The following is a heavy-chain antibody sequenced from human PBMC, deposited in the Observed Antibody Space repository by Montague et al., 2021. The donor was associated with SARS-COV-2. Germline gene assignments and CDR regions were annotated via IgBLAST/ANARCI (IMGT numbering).Heavy chain of an antibody. CDR3: ARGYRRITIFGVVIYDAFDI. V-gene: IGHV4-4*02. J-gene: IGHJ3*02. CDR2: IYHSGST. D-gene: IGHD3-3*01. Sequence: SETLSLTCAVSGGSISGSNWWSWVRQPPGKGLEWIGEIYHSGSTNYTPSLKSRVTISVDNSKNQFSLKLSSVTAADTAVYYCARGYRRITIFGVVIYDAFDIWGQGTMVTVSS. CDR1: GGSISGSNW.